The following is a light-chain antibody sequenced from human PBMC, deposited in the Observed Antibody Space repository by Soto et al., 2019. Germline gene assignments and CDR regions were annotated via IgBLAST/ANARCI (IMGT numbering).Light chain of an antibody. CDR3: QQANSFPPLT. CDR1: QDVSGY. V-gene: IGKV1-8*01. CDR2: AAS. J-gene: IGKJ4*01. Sequence: AIRMTQSPSSLSASTGDRVTITCRASQDVSGYVAWYQQKPGKPPRLLIYAASTLQTGVPSRFSGSGSGTDFTLTISSLQPEDFATYYCQQANSFPPLTFGGGTKVDIK.